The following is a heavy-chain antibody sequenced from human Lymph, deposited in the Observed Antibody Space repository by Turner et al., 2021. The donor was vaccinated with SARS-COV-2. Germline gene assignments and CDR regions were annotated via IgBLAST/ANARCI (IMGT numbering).Heavy chain of an antibody. CDR1: GLTVSSNY. Sequence: EVQLVESGGGLVQPGGSLSLSVAASGLTVSSNYMTWVRQAPGKGLEWVSVIYSGGSTYYADSVKGRFTISRHNSKNTLYLQMNSLRAEDTAVYYCARDLDTAGGMDVWGQGTTVTVSS. CDR2: IYSGGST. CDR3: ARDLDTAGGMDV. D-gene: IGHD5-18*01. J-gene: IGHJ6*02. V-gene: IGHV3-53*04.